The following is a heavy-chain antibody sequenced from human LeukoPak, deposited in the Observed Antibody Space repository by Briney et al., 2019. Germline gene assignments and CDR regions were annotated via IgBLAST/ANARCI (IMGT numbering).Heavy chain of an antibody. J-gene: IGHJ6*02. D-gene: IGHD3-10*01. CDR1: GYTFTGYY. CDR3: ARAGYYGAGSYYLKGPYYYYGMDV. CDR2: INPNSGGT. Sequence: ASVKVSCKASGYTFTGYYMHWVRQAPGQGLEWMGWINPNSGGTNYAQKFQGWVTMTRDTSISTAYMELSRLRSDDTAVYYCARAGYYGAGSYYLKGPYYYYGMDVWGQGTTVTVSS. V-gene: IGHV1-2*04.